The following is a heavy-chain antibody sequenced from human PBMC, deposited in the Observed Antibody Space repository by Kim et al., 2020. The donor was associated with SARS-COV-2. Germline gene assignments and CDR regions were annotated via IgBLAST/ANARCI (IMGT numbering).Heavy chain of an antibody. D-gene: IGHD3-22*01. CDR1: GYTFTSYG. J-gene: IGHJ4*02. CDR3: ARVLMVYYYDSSGYCFDY. V-gene: IGHV1-18*04. Sequence: ASVKVSCKASGYTFTSYGISWVRQAPGQGLEWMGWISAYNGNTNYAQKLQGRVTMTTDTSTSTAYMELRSLRSDDTAVYYCARVLMVYYYDSSGYCFDYWGQGTLVTVSS. CDR2: ISAYNGNT.